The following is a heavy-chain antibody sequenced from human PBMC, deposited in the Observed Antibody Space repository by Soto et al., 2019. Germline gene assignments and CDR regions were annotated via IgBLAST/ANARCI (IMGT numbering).Heavy chain of an antibody. V-gene: IGHV4-34*01. J-gene: IGHJ4*02. CDR1: GGSFSGYY. CDR3: ARGVDIVVVPAAIPGYYFDY. Sequence: SETLSLTCAVYGGSFSGYYWSWIRQPPGKGLEWIGEINHSGSTNYNPSLKSRVTISVDTSKNQFSLKLSSVTAADTAVYYCARGVDIVVVPAAIPGYYFDYWGQGTLVTVSS. D-gene: IGHD2-2*02. CDR2: INHSGST.